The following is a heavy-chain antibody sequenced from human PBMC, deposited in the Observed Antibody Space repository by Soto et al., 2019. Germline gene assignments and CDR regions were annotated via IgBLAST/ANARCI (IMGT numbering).Heavy chain of an antibody. V-gene: IGHV5-51*01. J-gene: IGHJ1*01. Sequence: GESLKISCQVSGYSFTTYWIGWVRQMPGKGLEWMGIIYPGDSDTRYSPSFQGQVTISADRSISTAYLQWSSLKASDSAMYYCARPSSGYVQHWGQGTLVTVS. CDR1: GYSFTTYW. CDR3: ARPSSGYVQH. D-gene: IGHD3-22*01. CDR2: IYPGDSDT.